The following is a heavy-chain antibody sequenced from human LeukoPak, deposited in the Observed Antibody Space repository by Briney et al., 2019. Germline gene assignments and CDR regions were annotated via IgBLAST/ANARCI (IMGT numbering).Heavy chain of an antibody. CDR2: IIPIFGTA. CDR3: ASSRSPHAAVYFDY. J-gene: IGHJ4*02. V-gene: IGHV1-69*06. CDR1: GGTFSSYA. Sequence: ASVKVSCKASGGTFSSYAISWVRQVPGQGLEWMGGIIPIFGTANYAQKFQGRVTITADKSTSTAYMELSSLRSEDTAVYYCASSRSPHAAVYFDYWGQGTLVTVSS.